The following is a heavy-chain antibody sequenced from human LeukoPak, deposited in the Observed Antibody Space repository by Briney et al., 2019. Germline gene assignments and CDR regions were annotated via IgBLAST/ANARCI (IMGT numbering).Heavy chain of an antibody. J-gene: IGHJ4*02. CDR3: ASDY. V-gene: IGHV3-23*01. CDR2: ISVSGADT. Sequence: GRSLRLSCAASGFTFSNYAMTWVRQAPGKGLEWVSTISVSGADTFYADSAKGRFTISRDNSKNTLFLQMNSLTVDDTAVYYCASDYWGQGTLVTVSS. CDR1: GFTFSNYA.